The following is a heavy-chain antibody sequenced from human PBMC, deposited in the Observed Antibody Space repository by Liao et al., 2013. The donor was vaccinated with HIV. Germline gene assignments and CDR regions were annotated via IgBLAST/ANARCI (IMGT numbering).Heavy chain of an antibody. CDR3: ARGGADYMDV. V-gene: IGHV4-34*01. D-gene: IGHD3-16*01. J-gene: IGHJ6*03. CDR1: GGSFSSYY. Sequence: QVQLQQWGAGLLKPSETLSLTCAVYGGSFSSYYWSWIRQPPREGGVECIGEINHSGYTNYNPSLKSRLTMSLDTSKNQFSLRLGSVTAADTAVYYCARGGADYMDVWGKGTTVTVSS. CDR2: INHSGYT.